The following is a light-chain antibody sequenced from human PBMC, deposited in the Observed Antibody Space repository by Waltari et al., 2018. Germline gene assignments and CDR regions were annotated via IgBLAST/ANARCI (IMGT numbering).Light chain of an antibody. V-gene: IGKV3-15*01. CDR1: QIVSSN. CDR3: QQYHKWPFT. Sequence: SGRTSQIVSSNLAWYQHKPGQAPRLLINGASTRATGIPGRFSGSGSGTEFSLTIISLQPEDFAVYYCQQYHKWPFTFGGGTKVEIK. J-gene: IGKJ4*01. CDR2: GAS.